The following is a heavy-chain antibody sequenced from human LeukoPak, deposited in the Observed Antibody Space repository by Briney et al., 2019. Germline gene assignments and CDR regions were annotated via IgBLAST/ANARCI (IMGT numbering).Heavy chain of an antibody. Sequence: ASVKVSCKASGYTFTNYGITWVRQAPGQGLEWMGWVSAYADDTNYVQKFQGRITMTTDTSTSTAYVELRSLRSDDTAVYYCERDCIGCHGFDYWGQGTLVTVSS. CDR1: GYTFTNYG. CDR2: VSAYADDT. J-gene: IGHJ4*02. D-gene: IGHD2-15*01. V-gene: IGHV1-18*01. CDR3: ERDCIGCHGFDY.